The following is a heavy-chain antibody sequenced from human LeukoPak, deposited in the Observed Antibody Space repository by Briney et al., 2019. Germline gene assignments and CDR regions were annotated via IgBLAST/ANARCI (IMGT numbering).Heavy chain of an antibody. Sequence: SVKVSCKASGGTFSSYAISWVRQAPGQGREWMGGIIPIFGTANYAQKFQGRVTITADESTSTAYMELSSLRSEDTAVYYCYGSGSYGAFDIWGQGTMVTVSS. CDR2: IIPIFGTA. J-gene: IGHJ3*02. CDR3: YGSGSYGAFDI. CDR1: GGTFSSYA. D-gene: IGHD3-10*01. V-gene: IGHV1-69*13.